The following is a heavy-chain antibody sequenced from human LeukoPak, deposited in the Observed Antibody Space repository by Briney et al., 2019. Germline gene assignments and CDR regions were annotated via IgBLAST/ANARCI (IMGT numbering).Heavy chain of an antibody. V-gene: IGHV3-23*01. D-gene: IGHD6-13*01. J-gene: IGHJ4*02. CDR1: GFNFSSYA. CDR2: ISGSGGST. CDR3: AKRPSSSSWNFDY. Sequence: GGSLRLSCAASGFNFSSYAMSWVRQAPGKGLEWVSAISGSGGSTYYADSVKGRFTISRDNSKNTLYLQMNSLRAEDTAVYYCAKRPSSSSWNFDYWGQGTLVTVSS.